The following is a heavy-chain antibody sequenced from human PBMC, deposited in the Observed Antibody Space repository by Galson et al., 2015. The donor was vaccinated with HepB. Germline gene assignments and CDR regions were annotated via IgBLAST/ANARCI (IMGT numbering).Heavy chain of an antibody. J-gene: IGHJ5*02. Sequence: PALVKPTQTLTLTCTFSGFSLNSREPRVSWIRQPPGKALEWLARIEWDNKKFYSASLKTRLTISKDTSQNQVVLTLTNVDPVDTATYYCVRIGPAAVDSWGLGTLVTVSS. CDR1: GFSLNSREPR. CDR2: IEWDNKK. CDR3: VRIGPAAVDS. D-gene: IGHD6-13*01. V-gene: IGHV2-70*04.